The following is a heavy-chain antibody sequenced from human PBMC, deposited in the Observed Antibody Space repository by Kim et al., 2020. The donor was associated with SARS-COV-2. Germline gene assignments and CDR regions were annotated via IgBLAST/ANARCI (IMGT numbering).Heavy chain of an antibody. J-gene: IGHJ6*02. CDR2: INWNSGRM. V-gene: IGHV3-9*01. D-gene: IGHD4-17*01. CDR3: VKDLAPGEGYYYGMDV. CDR1: GFRFGDYA. Sequence: GGSLRLSCAASGFRFGDYAMHWVRQAPGKGLEWVSGINWNSGRMGYADSVKGRFTISRDNARNSLYLQMTSLRPEDTALYYCVKDLAPGEGYYYGMDVWGRGTTVSVSS.